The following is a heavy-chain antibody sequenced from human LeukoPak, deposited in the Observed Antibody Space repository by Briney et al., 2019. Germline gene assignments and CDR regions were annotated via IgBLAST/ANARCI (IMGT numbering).Heavy chain of an antibody. D-gene: IGHD3-10*01. Sequence: GGSLRLSCAASGLTVSRNYMSWARQAPGKGLEWVSVIYSDGRTYYADSVKGRFTIPRDNSKNTLSLQVNSLTAEDTAVYYCAASVSSVRGSDYWGQGTLVTVSS. CDR3: AASVSSVRGSDY. J-gene: IGHJ4*02. CDR2: IYSDGRT. V-gene: IGHV3-53*01. CDR1: GLTVSRNY.